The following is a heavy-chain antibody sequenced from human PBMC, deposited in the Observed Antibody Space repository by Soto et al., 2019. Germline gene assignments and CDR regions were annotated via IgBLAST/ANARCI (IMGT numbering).Heavy chain of an antibody. CDR2: VYYDGHNK. V-gene: IGHV3-33*01. D-gene: IGHD2-2*01. Sequence: QVQLVESGGGVVQPGRSQRLSCAASGFTFSMYGMHWVRQAQGKGLEWMATVYYDGHNKYYADSVRSRFTISRDNSKNMVYLQMNSLRAEDTAVYYCARDPPSTLGSFDIWGRGTMVTVSS. CDR3: ARDPPSTLGSFDI. CDR1: GFTFSMYG. J-gene: IGHJ3*02.